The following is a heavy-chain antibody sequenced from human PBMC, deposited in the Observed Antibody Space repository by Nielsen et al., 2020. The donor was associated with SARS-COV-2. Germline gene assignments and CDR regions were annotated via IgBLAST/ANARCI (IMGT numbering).Heavy chain of an antibody. CDR1: GGTFSSYA. J-gene: IGHJ6*02. D-gene: IGHD6-13*01. CDR3: ASPIFQSSIAEARLKAYYYYGMDV. V-gene: IGHV1-69*13. Sequence: SVKVSCKASGGTFSSYAISWVRQAPGQGLEWMGGIIPIFGTANYAQKFQGRVTITADESTSTAYMELSSLRSEDTAVYYCASPIFQSSIAEARLKAYYYYGMDVWGQGTTVTVSS. CDR2: IIPIFGTA.